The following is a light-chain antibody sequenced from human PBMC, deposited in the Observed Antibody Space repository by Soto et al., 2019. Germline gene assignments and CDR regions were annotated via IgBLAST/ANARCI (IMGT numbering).Light chain of an antibody. CDR1: QSVTST. Sequence: EIVMTQSPATLSVSPGERATLSCRASQSVTSTLAWYQKNPGQAPRLLIYGASTRAPGIPARFSGSGSGTEFTLTISSLQSEDFAVYYCQQYNNWPPITFGQGKRMEIK. CDR2: GAS. J-gene: IGKJ5*01. CDR3: QQYNNWPPIT. V-gene: IGKV3-15*01.